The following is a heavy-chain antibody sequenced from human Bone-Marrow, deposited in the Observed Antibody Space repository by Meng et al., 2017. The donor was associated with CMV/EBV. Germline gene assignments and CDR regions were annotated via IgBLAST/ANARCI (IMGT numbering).Heavy chain of an antibody. CDR3: ARDFRVRAGTGGMDV. Sequence: GSLRLSCTVSGGSISTYYWSWLRQPPGKGLEWIGYIYYSGGTDYNPSLKSRVTISVDTSKNQFSLKLSSVTAADTAVYYCARDFRVRAGTGGMDVWGQGPTVTVSS. CDR2: IYYSGGT. CDR1: GGSISTYY. V-gene: IGHV4-59*01. D-gene: IGHD1-7*01. J-gene: IGHJ6*02.